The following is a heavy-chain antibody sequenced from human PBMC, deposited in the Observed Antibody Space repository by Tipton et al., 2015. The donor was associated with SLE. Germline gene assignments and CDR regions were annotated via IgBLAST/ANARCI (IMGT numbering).Heavy chain of an antibody. Sequence: TLSLTCAVYRGSFSGYYWGWIRQAPGKGLEWIGSIYNSGNTYYNASLKSRVTISVDTSRNQFSLRLKSVTAADTAVYYCATGHFDFWGQGRLVTVSS. CDR1: RGSFSGYY. CDR3: ATGHFDF. V-gene: IGHV4-34*01. D-gene: IGHD1-1*01. J-gene: IGHJ5*01. CDR2: IYNSGNT.